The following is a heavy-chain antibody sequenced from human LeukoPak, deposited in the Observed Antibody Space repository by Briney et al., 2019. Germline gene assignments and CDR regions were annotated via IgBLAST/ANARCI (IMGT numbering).Heavy chain of an antibody. CDR2: ISGSGGIYT. D-gene: IGHD3-16*01. CDR3: AKDSGPRGGSYFFDY. Sequence: GGSLRLSCAASGFTFNTYAMSWVRRAPGKGLEWVAAISGSGGIYTHYAESVKGRFTISRDDSKNSLYLQVDGLRAEDTARYYCAKDSGPRGGSYFFDYWGQGTLVTVSS. J-gene: IGHJ4*02. V-gene: IGHV3-23*01. CDR1: GFTFNTYA.